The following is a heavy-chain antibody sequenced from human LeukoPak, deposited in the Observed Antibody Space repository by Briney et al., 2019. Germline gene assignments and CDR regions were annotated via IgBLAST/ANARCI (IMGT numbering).Heavy chain of an antibody. J-gene: IGHJ4*02. CDR1: GFTVSSNY. CDR3: ARSFTGGYYGSGSSFDY. CDR2: IYSGGST. D-gene: IGHD3-10*01. Sequence: GGSLRLSCAASGFTVSSNYMSWVRQAPGKGLEWVSVIYSGGSTYYADSVKGRFTISRDNFKNTLYLQMNSLRAEDTAVYYCARSFTGGYYGSGSSFDYWGQGTLVTVSS. V-gene: IGHV3-66*01.